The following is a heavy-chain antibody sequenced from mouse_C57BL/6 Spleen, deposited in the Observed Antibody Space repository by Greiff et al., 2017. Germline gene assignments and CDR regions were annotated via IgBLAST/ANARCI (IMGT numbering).Heavy chain of an antibody. Sequence: QVHVKQPGAELVKPGASVKMSCKASGYTFTSYWITWVKQRPGQGLEWIGDIYPGSGSTNYNEKFKSKATLTVDTSSSTAYMQLSSLTSEDSAVYYGAREGPTVVAHYFDYWGQGTTLTVSS. CDR1: GYTFTSYW. V-gene: IGHV1-55*01. J-gene: IGHJ2*01. CDR3: AREGPTVVAHYFDY. D-gene: IGHD1-1*01. CDR2: IYPGSGST.